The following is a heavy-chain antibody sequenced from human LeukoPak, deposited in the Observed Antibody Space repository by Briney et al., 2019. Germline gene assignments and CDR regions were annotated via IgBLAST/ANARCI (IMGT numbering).Heavy chain of an antibody. V-gene: IGHV3-48*03. CDR1: DFTFRSYE. D-gene: IGHD3-9*01. CDR2: LSSSGVTI. CDR3: QKTAYEILTGQDYYFDY. Sequence: PGGSLRLSCGASDFTFRSYEMNWFRQAPGKGLEWVSYLSSSGVTISYAASVKVRFTISRDNAKNSLYLQMNSLRAEDTVFFFKQKTAYEILTGQDYYFDYWGQGTLVTVSS. J-gene: IGHJ4*02.